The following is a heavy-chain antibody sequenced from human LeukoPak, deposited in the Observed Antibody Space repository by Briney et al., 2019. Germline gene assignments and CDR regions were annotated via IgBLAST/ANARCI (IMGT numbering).Heavy chain of an antibody. CDR2: INPNSGGT. CDR1: GYTFTGYY. V-gene: IGHV1-2*02. J-gene: IGHJ4*02. Sequence: ASVKVSCKASGYTFTGYYMHWVRQAPGQGLEWMGWINPNSGGTNYAQKFQGRVTMTRDTSISTAYMELSRLRSGDTAVYYCARDEDRKYQLLTYDYWGQGTLVTVSS. CDR3: ARDEDRKYQLLTYDY. D-gene: IGHD2-2*01.